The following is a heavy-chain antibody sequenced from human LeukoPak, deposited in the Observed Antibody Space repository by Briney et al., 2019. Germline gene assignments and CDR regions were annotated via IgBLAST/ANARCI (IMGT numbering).Heavy chain of an antibody. CDR1: GYTFTSYD. Sequence: GASVTVSCKASGYTFTSYDINWVRQATGQGLEWMGWMNPNSGNTGYAQKFQGRVTMTRNTSISTAYMELSSLRSEDTAVYYCASSVSRSITIFGVVRYNWFDPWGQGILVTVSS. CDR3: ASSVSRSITIFGVVRYNWFDP. V-gene: IGHV1-8*01. CDR2: MNPNSGNT. D-gene: IGHD3-3*01. J-gene: IGHJ5*02.